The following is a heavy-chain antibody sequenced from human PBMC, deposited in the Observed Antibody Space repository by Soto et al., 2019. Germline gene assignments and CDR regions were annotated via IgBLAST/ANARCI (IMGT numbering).Heavy chain of an antibody. CDR1: GFTFSSYG. Sequence: GGSLRLSCAASGFTFSSYGMHWVRQAPGKGLEWVAVISYDGSNKYYADSVKGRFTISRDNSKNTLYLQMNSLRAEDTAVYYCAKDHSSSSDAFDIWGQGTMVTVSS. J-gene: IGHJ3*02. CDR2: ISYDGSNK. CDR3: AKDHSSSSDAFDI. D-gene: IGHD6-6*01. V-gene: IGHV3-30*18.